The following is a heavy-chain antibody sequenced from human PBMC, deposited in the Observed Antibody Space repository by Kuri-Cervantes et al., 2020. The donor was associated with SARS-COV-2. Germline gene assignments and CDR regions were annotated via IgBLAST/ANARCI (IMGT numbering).Heavy chain of an antibody. V-gene: IGHV3-48*01. Sequence: GGSLRLSCAASGFTFSNYDMNWVRQAPGKGLEWVSYISSSSRTMYNADSVKGRFTISRDNAKNSLYLQMNSLRVEDTAIYYCVRGDAEVGATLDGTWGQGTVVTVSS. J-gene: IGHJ1*01. CDR3: VRGDAEVGATLDGT. CDR2: ISSSSRTM. D-gene: IGHD5-12*01. CDR1: GFTFSNYD.